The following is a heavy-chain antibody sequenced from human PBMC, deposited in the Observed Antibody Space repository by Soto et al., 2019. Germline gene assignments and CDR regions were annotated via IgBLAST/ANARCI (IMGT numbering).Heavy chain of an antibody. Sequence: ASVKVSCKASGYTFTNSGISWVRQAPGQGLEWMGWISTDNGNTNYAQHLQGRVTMTIDRSTTTAYLELRSLTSDDTAVYYCAKNGHPPYYYYGMDVWGKATTVTVSS. CDR3: AKNGHPPYYYYGMDV. CDR2: ISTDNGNT. J-gene: IGHJ6*04. V-gene: IGHV1-18*01. CDR1: GYTFTNSG. D-gene: IGHD2-8*01.